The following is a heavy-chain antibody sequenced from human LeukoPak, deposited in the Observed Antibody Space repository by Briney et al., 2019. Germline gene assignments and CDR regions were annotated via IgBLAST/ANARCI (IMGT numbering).Heavy chain of an antibody. Sequence: GGSLRLPCVVSGFIFRDYSMGWFRQGPGKGPEWISHISGSGYSKYDADSVKGRITISRDNAKGSVFLQMNSLRVEDTAVYYCARDRLANEGLQLYVFWGEGTRVTVSS. CDR3: ARDRLANEGLQLYVF. V-gene: IGHV3-11*04. CDR2: ISGSGYSK. CDR1: GFIFRDYS. D-gene: IGHD5-24*01. J-gene: IGHJ4*02.